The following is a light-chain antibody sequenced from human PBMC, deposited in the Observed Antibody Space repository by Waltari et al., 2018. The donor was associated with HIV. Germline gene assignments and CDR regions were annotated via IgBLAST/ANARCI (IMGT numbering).Light chain of an antibody. Sequence: DIQLTQSPSFLSASVGDRVTITCRANQNIRAYLAWYQQIPGKAPTLLIYSASTVQRGVPSRFSGSGSGAEFTLTISSLQPEDFATYYCQQLDSYPRTFGHGTKVEI. CDR2: SAS. CDR1: QNIRAY. CDR3: QQLDSYPRT. V-gene: IGKV1-9*01. J-gene: IGKJ1*01.